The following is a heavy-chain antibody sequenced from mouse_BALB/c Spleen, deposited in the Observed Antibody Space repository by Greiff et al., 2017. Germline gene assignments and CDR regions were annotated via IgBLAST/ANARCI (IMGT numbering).Heavy chain of an antibody. CDR1: GFTFSSYT. J-gene: IGHJ4*01. CDR2: ISSGGSYT. CDR3: TREGATGDYYAMDY. V-gene: IGHV5-6-4*01. Sequence: EVQLVESGGGLVKPGGSLKLSCAASGFTFSSYTMSWVRQTPEKRLEWVATISSGGSYTYYPDSVKGRFTISRDNAKNTLYLQMSSLKSEDTAMYYCTREGATGDYYAMDYWGQGTSVTVSS.